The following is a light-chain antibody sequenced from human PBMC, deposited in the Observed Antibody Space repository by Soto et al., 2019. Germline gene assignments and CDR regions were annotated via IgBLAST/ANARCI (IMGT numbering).Light chain of an antibody. CDR1: QSISTY. J-gene: IGKJ1*01. CDR2: AAS. CDR3: QQSYSTPWT. Sequence: DIQMTQSPSSLSESVGDRVTITCRASQSISTYLNWYQQKPGEAPKVLIYAASSLKSGVPSRFSGSGSGTDFTLTISSLQPEDFATYFCQQSYSTPWTFGQGTNMDLK. V-gene: IGKV1-39*01.